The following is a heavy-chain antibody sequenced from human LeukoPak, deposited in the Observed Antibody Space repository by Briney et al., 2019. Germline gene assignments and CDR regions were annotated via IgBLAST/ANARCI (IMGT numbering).Heavy chain of an antibody. Sequence: SETLSLTCTVSGGSISGYYWSWIRQPAGKGLEWIGLIYTSGSTHYNPSLKSRVTMSVDTSKNQFSLKLSSVTAADTAVYYCARLITGTTTAFDIWGQGTMVTVSS. J-gene: IGHJ3*02. CDR3: ARLITGTTTAFDI. CDR1: GGSISGYY. CDR2: IYTSGST. V-gene: IGHV4-4*07. D-gene: IGHD1-7*01.